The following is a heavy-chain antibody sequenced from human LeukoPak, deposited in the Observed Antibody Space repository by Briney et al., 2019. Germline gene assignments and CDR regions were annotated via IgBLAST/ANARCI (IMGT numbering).Heavy chain of an antibody. CDR2: ISSGSTYI. CDR1: GFTFTSYD. J-gene: IGHJ4*02. CDR3: ARDNNVATIGGFDY. D-gene: IGHD5-12*01. V-gene: IGHV3-21*01. Sequence: PGGSLRLSCAASGFTFTSYDMHWVRQAPWKGLEWVSFISSGSTYISYVDSVKGRFTISRDNAKNSLYLQMNSLRAEDTAVYYCARDNNVATIGGFDYWGQGILVSVSS.